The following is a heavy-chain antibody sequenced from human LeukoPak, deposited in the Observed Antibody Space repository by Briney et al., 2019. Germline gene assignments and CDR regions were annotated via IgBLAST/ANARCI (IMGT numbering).Heavy chain of an antibody. D-gene: IGHD6-6*01. CDR2: INPSGGST. CDR1: GYTFTSYY. CDR3: ARGKQLTPLDY. V-gene: IGHV1-46*01. J-gene: IGHJ4*02. Sequence: GASVKVSCKASGYTFTSYYMHWVRQAPGEGLEWMGIINPSGGSTSYAQKFQGRVTITRNTSISTAYMELSSLRSEDTAVYYCARGKQLTPLDYWGQGTLVTVSS.